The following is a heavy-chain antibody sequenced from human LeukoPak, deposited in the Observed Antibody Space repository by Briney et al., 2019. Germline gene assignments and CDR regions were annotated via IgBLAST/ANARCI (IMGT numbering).Heavy chain of an antibody. D-gene: IGHD3-22*01. J-gene: IGHJ4*02. V-gene: IGHV4-61*02. CDR1: GGSFSSDNYY. CDR2: ISTSGST. CDR3: ARSHSGYYADY. Sequence: SETLSLTCTVSGGSFSSDNYYWSWIRQPAGKGLEWIGRISTSGSTNYNPSLKSRVTISVDTSKNQFSLKLSSVTAADTAVYYCARSHSGYYADYWGQGTLVTVSS.